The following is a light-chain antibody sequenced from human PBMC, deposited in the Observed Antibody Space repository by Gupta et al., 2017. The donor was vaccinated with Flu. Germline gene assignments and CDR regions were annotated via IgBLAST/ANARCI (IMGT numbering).Light chain of an antibody. Sequence: QSVLTQPPSVSAAPGQKVTISCSGSSSNIGNNYVSWYQQLRGTTHKLLIYDNNKRPSGSPDRFSGSKSGTSATLGITGLQTGDEADYYCGTWDSRLSAAVFGGGTQLTVL. CDR2: DNN. CDR1: SSNIGNNY. CDR3: GTWDSRLSAAV. V-gene: IGLV1-51*01. J-gene: IGLJ7*01.